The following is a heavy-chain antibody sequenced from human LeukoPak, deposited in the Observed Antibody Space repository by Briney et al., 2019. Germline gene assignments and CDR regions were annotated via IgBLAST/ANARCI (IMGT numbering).Heavy chain of an antibody. V-gene: IGHV1-69*05. CDR2: SIPIFGTA. D-gene: IGHD2-8*01. CDR3: ALGLGYCTNGVCTGDAFDI. J-gene: IGHJ3*02. Sequence: SSVKVSCKASGGTFSSYSISWVRQAPGQGLEGMGGSIPIFGTANYEQKFQGRVTITTDESTSTAYMELSSLRSEDTAVYYCALGLGYCTNGVCTGDAFDIWGQGTMVTVSS. CDR1: GGTFSSYS.